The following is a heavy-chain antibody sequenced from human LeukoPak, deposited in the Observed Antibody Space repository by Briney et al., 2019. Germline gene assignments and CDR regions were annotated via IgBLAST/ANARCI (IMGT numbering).Heavy chain of an antibody. CDR2: IYHSGST. CDR1: GYSISSGYY. D-gene: IGHD5-12*01. Sequence: PSETLSLTCAVSGYSISSGYYWGWIRQPPGKGLEWIGSIYHSGSTCYNPSLKSRVTISVDTSKNQFSLKLSSVTAADTAVYYCARHGEGYKWLRSSSVNWFDPWGQGTLVTVSS. CDR3: ARHGEGYKWLRSSSVNWFDP. J-gene: IGHJ5*02. V-gene: IGHV4-38-2*01.